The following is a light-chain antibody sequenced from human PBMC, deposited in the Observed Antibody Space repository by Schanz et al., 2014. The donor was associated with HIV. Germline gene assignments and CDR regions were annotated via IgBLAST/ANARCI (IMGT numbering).Light chain of an antibody. CDR3: QSFDSSLNGVV. Sequence: QSVLTQPPSVSAAPGQKVTISCSGSSSNIGNNYVSWYQQLPGTAPKLLIYGNSNRPSGVPDRFSGSKSGTSASLAITGLQAEDEADYYCQSFDSSLNGVVFGGGTKLTVL. V-gene: IGLV1-40*01. CDR1: SSNIGNNY. J-gene: IGLJ3*02. CDR2: GNS.